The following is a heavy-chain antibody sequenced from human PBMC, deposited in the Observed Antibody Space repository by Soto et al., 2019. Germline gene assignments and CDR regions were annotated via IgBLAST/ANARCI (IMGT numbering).Heavy chain of an antibody. D-gene: IGHD3-16*02. CDR3: INSWVLYRADS. CDR1: SYRGAAGQY. J-gene: IGHJ5*01. Sequence: SETLSLTGDVSSYRGAAGQYWGWIRQPPGKGLEWLGCFHASGPTYYRPSLQSRLAISVDMSKNQVSLSPTSVTAADTARYYWINSWVLYRADSCGRGTLVTVSS. V-gene: IGHV4-38-2*01. CDR2: FHASGPT.